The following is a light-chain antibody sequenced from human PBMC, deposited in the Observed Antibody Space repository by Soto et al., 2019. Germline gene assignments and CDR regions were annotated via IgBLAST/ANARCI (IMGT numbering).Light chain of an antibody. V-gene: IGKV3-15*01. J-gene: IGKJ4*01. Sequence: IVMTQSPATLTVSPGERATVSCRASEALDTKLAWYQQAPGQAPRLRIYDSSIRAAAVPARFSGSGSGTDFTLTISSLQSEDLAVYYCQQYRGWPLSFGGGTKVEIK. CDR2: DSS. CDR3: QQYRGWPLS. CDR1: EALDTK.